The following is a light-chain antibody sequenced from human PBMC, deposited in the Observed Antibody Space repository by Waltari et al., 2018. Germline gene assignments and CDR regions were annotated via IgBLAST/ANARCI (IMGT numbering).Light chain of an antibody. CDR3: SSYTSSSTPHVV. CDR2: EVS. J-gene: IGLJ2*01. V-gene: IGLV2-14*01. Sequence: QSALTQPASVSGSPGQSITISCTGTSSDVGGYNYVSWYQQHPGKAPKLMIYEVSNRPSGVYHGFSGSKSGNTASLTISGLQAEDEADYYCSSYTSSSTPHVVFGGGTKLTVL. CDR1: SSDVGGYNY.